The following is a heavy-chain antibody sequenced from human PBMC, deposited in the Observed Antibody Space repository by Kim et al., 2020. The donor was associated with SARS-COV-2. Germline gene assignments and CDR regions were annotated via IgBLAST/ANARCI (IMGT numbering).Heavy chain of an antibody. Sequence: GGSLRLSCAASGFTFSDYYMSWIRQAPGKGLEWVSYISSSSSYTNYADSVKGRFTISRDNAKNSLYLQMNSLRAEDTAVYYRASVKDGYNPDYWGQGTLVTVSS. V-gene: IGHV3-11*03. J-gene: IGHJ4*02. CDR2: ISSSSSYT. D-gene: IGHD5-12*01. CDR3: ASVKDGYNPDY. CDR1: GFTFSDYY.